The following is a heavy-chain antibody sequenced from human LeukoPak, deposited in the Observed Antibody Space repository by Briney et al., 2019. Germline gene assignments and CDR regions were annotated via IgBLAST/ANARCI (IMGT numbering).Heavy chain of an antibody. D-gene: IGHD1-7*01. CDR1: GFTFSNAW. CDR2: IKSKTDGGTT. V-gene: IGHV3-15*07. J-gene: IGHJ6*02. CDR3: TTERNWELLRPYGLDI. Sequence: GGSLRLSCAASGFTFSNAWMNWVRQAPGKGLEWVGRIKSKTDGGTTDYAAPVKGRFTISRDDSKNTLYLQMNSLKTEDTAVYYCTTERNWELLRPYGLDIWGQGTMVTV.